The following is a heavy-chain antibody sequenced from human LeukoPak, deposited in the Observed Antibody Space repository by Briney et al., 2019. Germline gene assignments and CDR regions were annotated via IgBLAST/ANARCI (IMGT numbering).Heavy chain of an antibody. CDR3: ARASGAFDY. CDR1: GGSISSSY. J-gene: IGHJ4*02. V-gene: IGHV4-59*01. Sequence: PSETLSLTCTVSGGSISSSYWSWIRQPPGKGLEWIGYIYYSGITNYNPPLKSRVTISLDTSKNQFSLKLNSVTAADTAVYYCARASGAFDYWGQGALVTVSS. CDR2: IYYSGIT.